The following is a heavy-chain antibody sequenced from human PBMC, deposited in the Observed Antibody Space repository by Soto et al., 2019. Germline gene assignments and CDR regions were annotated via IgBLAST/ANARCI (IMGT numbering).Heavy chain of an antibody. Sequence: SETLSLTCTVSGGSISSSSYYWGWIRQPPGKGLEWIGSIYYSGSTYYNPSLKSRVTISVDTSKNQFSLKLSSVTAADTAVYYCARHGRYYDSSGYYLDYWGQGTLVTVS. CDR3: ARHGRYYDSSGYYLDY. J-gene: IGHJ4*02. CDR2: IYYSGST. V-gene: IGHV4-39*01. CDR1: GGSISSSSYY. D-gene: IGHD3-22*01.